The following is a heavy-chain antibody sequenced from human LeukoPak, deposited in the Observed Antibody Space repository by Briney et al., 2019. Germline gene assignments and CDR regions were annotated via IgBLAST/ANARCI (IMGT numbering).Heavy chain of an antibody. J-gene: IGHJ4*02. Sequence: GRSLRLSCAASGFTVSSNYKSWVRQAPGKGLEWVSVISDGGSTSYADSVKGRFTISRDTSKNTLYLQMNSLRAEDTAVYYCARGSYNWNFPGDYWGQGTLVTVSS. CDR3: ARGSYNWNFPGDY. CDR1: GFTVSSNY. V-gene: IGHV3-53*01. D-gene: IGHD1-7*01. CDR2: ISDGGST.